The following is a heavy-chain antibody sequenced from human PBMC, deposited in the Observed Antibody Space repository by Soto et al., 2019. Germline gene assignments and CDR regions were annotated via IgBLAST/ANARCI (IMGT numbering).Heavy chain of an antibody. CDR1: GFTFSSCA. CDR3: ARDVSY. J-gene: IGHJ4*02. Sequence: GGSLRLSCAASGFTFSSCAMHWVRQAPGKGLEWVAVISYDGSNKYYADSVKGRFTISRDNSKNTLYLQMNSLRAEDTAVYYCARDVSYWGQGTLVTVSS. V-gene: IGHV3-30-3*01. CDR2: ISYDGSNK.